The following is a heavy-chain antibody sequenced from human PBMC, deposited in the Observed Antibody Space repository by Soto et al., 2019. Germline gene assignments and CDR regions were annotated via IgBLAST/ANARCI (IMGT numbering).Heavy chain of an antibody. D-gene: IGHD3-16*01. CDR2: IIPFFKGT. CDR1: GGTFTSHA. Sequence: QVQLVQSGAEVKMPESSVQVSCKASGGTFTSHAISWVRQAPGQGLEWMGVIIPFFKGTNYAQKFQGRVTITADESTSTAYMELSSLRSEDTAVYYCARVWGNSGAGSLPFDYWGQGTLVTVSS. V-gene: IGHV1-69*01. J-gene: IGHJ4*02. CDR3: ARVWGNSGAGSLPFDY.